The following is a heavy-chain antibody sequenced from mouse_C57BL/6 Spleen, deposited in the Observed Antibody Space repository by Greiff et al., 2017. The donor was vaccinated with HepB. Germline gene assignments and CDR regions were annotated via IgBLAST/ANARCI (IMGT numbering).Heavy chain of an antibody. CDR2: IYPGDGDT. Sequence: QVQLQQSGPELVKPGASVKISCKASGYAFSSSWMNWVKQRPGKGLEWIGRIYPGDGDTNYNGKFKGKATLTADKSSSTAYMQLSSLTSEDSAVYFCARGEYYSNYGDYWGQGTTLTVSS. J-gene: IGHJ2*01. CDR1: GYAFSSSW. V-gene: IGHV1-82*01. CDR3: ARGEYYSNYGDY. D-gene: IGHD2-5*01.